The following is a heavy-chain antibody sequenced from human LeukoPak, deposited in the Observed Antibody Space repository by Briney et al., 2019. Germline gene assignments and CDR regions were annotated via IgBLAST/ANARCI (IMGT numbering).Heavy chain of an antibody. J-gene: IGHJ4*02. CDR1: GYTFTGYY. CDR2: INPNSGGT. V-gene: IGHV1-2*06. Sequence: ASVKVSCKACGYTFTGYYMHWVRQAPGQGLELMGRINPNSGGTNYAQKFQGRVTMTRDTSISTAYMELSRLRSDDTAVYYCARAETGTYYYDSSGSFDYWGQGTLVTVSS. D-gene: IGHD3-22*01. CDR3: ARAETGTYYYDSSGSFDY.